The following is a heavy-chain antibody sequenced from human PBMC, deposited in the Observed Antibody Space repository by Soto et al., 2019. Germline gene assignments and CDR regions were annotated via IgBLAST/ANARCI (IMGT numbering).Heavy chain of an antibody. CDR2: ILVDGRT. CDR1: GVICSSYD. V-gene: IGHV3-23*01. D-gene: IGHD2-8*02. Sequence: EVQMFESGGGLAQPGVSLRLSCAASGVICSSYDMSWVRQAPGKGLEWVSTILVDGRTFYVDSVKGRFTSSRDSSQNTVYLQMNILTAGDPALSDCEKATATGGGAFDICGQGTMVTVAS. CDR3: EKATATGGGAFDI. J-gene: IGHJ3*02.